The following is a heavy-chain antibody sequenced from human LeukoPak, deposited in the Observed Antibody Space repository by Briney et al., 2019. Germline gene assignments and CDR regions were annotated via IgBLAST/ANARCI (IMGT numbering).Heavy chain of an antibody. CDR3: VRDPALGVS. D-gene: IGHD7-27*01. Sequence: GGSLRLSCAASRFSISTYWMSWVRQAPGKGLEWVANIKEDGSEKYYVASVKGRFTISRDNAKNSLYLQMTSLRAEDSAVYYCVRDPALGVSWGQGTLVIVSS. V-gene: IGHV3-7*01. CDR1: RFSISTYW. CDR2: IKEDGSEK. J-gene: IGHJ5*02.